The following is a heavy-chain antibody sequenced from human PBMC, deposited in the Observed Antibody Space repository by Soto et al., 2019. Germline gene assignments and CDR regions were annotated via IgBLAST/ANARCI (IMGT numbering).Heavy chain of an antibody. CDR2: ITPFNGNT. CDR1: GYTFTYRY. J-gene: IGHJ6*02. Sequence: QMQLVQSGAEVKKTGSSVKVSCKASGYTFTYRYLHWVRQAPGQALEWMGWITPFNGNTNYAQKFQDRVTITRDRSMSTAYMELSSLRSEDTDMYYCASSPLNYSFYGMDVWGQGTTVTVSS. CDR3: ASSPLNYSFYGMDV. V-gene: IGHV1-45*02.